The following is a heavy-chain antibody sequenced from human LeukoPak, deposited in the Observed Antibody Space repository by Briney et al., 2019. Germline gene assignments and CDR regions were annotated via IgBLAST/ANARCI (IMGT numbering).Heavy chain of an antibody. D-gene: IGHD2-21*01. CDR2: INPKSGDT. CDR1: GYNFNAFY. Sequence: GASVKVSCKASGYNFNAFYLHWVRQAPGQGLEWMGWINPKSGDTEYAQTFQGRITMTTDTSASTAHMDLSSLGSDVTAVYYCAVIRAGFWGQGTLVTVSS. V-gene: IGHV1-2*02. CDR3: AVIRAGF. J-gene: IGHJ4*02.